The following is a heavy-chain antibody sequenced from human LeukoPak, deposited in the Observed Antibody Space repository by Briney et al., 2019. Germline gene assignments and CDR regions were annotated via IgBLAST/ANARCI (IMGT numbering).Heavy chain of an antibody. CDR1: GYTFTSYY. Sequence: ASVKVSCKASGYTFTSYYMHWVRQAPGQGLEWMGIINPSGGSTSYAQKFQGRVTMTRDTSTSTVYMELSSLRSEDTAVYYCAGPYGDYGGLDYWGQGTRVTVSS. CDR2: INPSGGST. CDR3: AGPYGDYGGLDY. D-gene: IGHD4-17*01. J-gene: IGHJ4*02. V-gene: IGHV1-46*01.